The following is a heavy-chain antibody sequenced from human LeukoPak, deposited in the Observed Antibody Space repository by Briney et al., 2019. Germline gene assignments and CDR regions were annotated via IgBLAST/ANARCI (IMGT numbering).Heavy chain of an antibody. Sequence: PSETLSLTCTVSGDSISSGDYYWSWIRQPAGTGLEWIGRISSSGSTNYNPSLKSRVTISVDTSKNQFSLKLSSVTAADTAVYFCARGGVDHYGSGTYYLMYYFDHWGQGALVTVSS. J-gene: IGHJ4*02. CDR1: GDSISSGDYY. D-gene: IGHD3-10*01. CDR2: ISSSGST. CDR3: ARGGVDHYGSGTYYLMYYFDH. V-gene: IGHV4-61*02.